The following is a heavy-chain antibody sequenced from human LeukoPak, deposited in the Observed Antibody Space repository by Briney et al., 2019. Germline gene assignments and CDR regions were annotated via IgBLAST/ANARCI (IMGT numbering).Heavy chain of an antibody. CDR1: GYHFTSYW. Sequence: GESLKISCKGSGYHFTSYWIGWVRQMPGKGLEWMGIINPGDSDTRYSPSFQGHVTFSGDKSTSTAYLQWSSLKASDTAMYYCARQGTTVTHEGAFDIWGQGTMVTVS. D-gene: IGHD4-17*01. CDR2: INPGDSDT. CDR3: ARQGTTVTHEGAFDI. V-gene: IGHV5-51*01. J-gene: IGHJ3*02.